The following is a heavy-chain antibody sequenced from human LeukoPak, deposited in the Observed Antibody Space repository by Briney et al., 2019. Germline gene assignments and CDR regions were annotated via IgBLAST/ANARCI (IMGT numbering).Heavy chain of an antibody. D-gene: IGHD6-13*01. CDR2: IIPIFGTA. CDR3: ARERPPGDSSSWFLEGYFDI. V-gene: IGHV1-69*05. CDR1: GGTFSSYA. Sequence: SVKVSCKASGGTFSSYAITWVRQAPGQGLEWMGRIIPIFGTANYAQKFQGRVTITTDESTSTAYMELSTLRSDDTAVYYCARERPPGDSSSWFLEGYFDIWGQGTLVTVSS. J-gene: IGHJ4*02.